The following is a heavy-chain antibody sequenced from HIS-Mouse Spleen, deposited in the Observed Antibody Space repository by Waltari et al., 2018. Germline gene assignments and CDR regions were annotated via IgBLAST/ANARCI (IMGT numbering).Heavy chain of an antibody. Sequence: VQLVESGGGVVQPGRSLRLSCAASGFTSSSYGRHWVRQAPGKGLEWVAVISYDGSNKSYADSVKGRFTISRDNSKNTLYLQMNSLRAEDTAVYYCAKDKHHAFDYWGQGTLVTVSS. CDR1: GFTSSSYG. V-gene: IGHV3-30*18. J-gene: IGHJ4*02. CDR2: ISYDGSNK. CDR3: AKDKHHAFDY.